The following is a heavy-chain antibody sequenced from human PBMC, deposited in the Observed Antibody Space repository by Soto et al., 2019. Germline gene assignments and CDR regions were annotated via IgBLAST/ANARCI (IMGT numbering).Heavy chain of an antibody. Sequence: QVQLVQSGAEVKKPGASVKVSCKASGYTFTSYGISWVRQDPGQGLEWMGWISAYNGNTNYAQKLQGRVTMTTDTSTSTGYMELRSLRSDDTAVYYCARGLYIVVVPAAPWYYFYGMDVWGQGTTVTVSS. J-gene: IGHJ6*02. CDR1: GYTFTSYG. D-gene: IGHD2-2*01. CDR2: ISAYNGNT. CDR3: ARGLYIVVVPAAPWYYFYGMDV. V-gene: IGHV1-18*04.